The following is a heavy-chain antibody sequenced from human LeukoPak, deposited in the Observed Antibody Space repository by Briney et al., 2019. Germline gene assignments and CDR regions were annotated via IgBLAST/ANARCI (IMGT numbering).Heavy chain of an antibody. CDR1: GFTFSAFN. J-gene: IGHJ4*02. Sequence: NSGGSLRLSCAASGFTFSAFNMNWVRQAPGKGLEWVSYISGRGTYTRYADSVKGRFTISRDNAKNSLFLQMSSLRDDDTAVYYCLRDVIRGGQGTLVTVSP. V-gene: IGHV3-11*05. CDR3: LRDVIR. CDR2: ISGRGTYT.